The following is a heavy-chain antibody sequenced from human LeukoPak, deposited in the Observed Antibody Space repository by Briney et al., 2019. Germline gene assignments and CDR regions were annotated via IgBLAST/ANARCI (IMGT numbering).Heavy chain of an antibody. CDR3: ALVRGPMTDFDY. J-gene: IGHJ4*02. D-gene: IGHD3-10*01. CDR2: VISDGSST. CDR1: GFTFSFFW. Sequence: GGSLRLSCAASGFTFSFFWMHWVRQAPGKGLVWVSRVISDGSSTTYADSVKGRFTISRDNAKNTLYLQMSSLRAEDTAVYYCALVRGPMTDFDYWGQGTLVTVSS. V-gene: IGHV3-74*01.